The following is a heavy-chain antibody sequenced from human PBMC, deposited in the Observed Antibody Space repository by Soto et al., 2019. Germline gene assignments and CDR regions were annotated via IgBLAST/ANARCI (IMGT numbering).Heavy chain of an antibody. V-gene: IGHV4-30-2*01. CDR2: MYHSGST. CDR1: GGSISSGGYS. D-gene: IGHD2-2*01. Sequence: QLQLQESGSGLVKPSQTLSLTCAVSGGSISSGGYSWSWIRQPPGKGLEWIGYMYHSGSTYYNPYHKRRVTISIDRSKNQFSLKLSSVTAADTAMYYCARVPDYWGQGILVTVSS. J-gene: IGHJ4*02. CDR3: ARVPDY.